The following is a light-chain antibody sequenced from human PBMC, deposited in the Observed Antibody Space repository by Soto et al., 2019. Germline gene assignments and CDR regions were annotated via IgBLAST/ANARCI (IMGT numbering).Light chain of an antibody. J-gene: IGKJ1*01. CDR1: QSVSSSY. CDR3: QQYGSSPRWT. V-gene: IGKV3-20*01. CDR2: GAS. Sequence: EIVLTQSPGTLSLSPGERATLSCRASQSVSSSYLAWYQQKPGQAPRLLIYGASSRATGIPDRFSGSGSGTDFXXTIXXLEPEDFAVXYCQQYGSSPRWTFGQGTKVEIK.